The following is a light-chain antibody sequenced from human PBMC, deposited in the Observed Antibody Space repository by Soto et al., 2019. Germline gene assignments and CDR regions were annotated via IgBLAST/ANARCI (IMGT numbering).Light chain of an antibody. CDR1: SSDVGSYKY. V-gene: IGLV2-8*01. CDR2: EVN. J-gene: IGLJ2*01. CDR3: NSYAVSSNLGSI. Sequence: QSALTQPPSASGSPGQSVTISCTGTSSDVGSYKYVSWYQQHPGKAPKLLIYEVNKRPSGVPDRFSGSKSGNTASLTVSGLQTEDESDYYCNSYAVSSNLGSIFGGGTKLTVL.